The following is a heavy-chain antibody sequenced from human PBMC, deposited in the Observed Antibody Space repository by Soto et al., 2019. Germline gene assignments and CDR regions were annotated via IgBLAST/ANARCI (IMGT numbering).Heavy chain of an antibody. CDR3: ARSGYSSGWYTAFDY. CDR1: GDSISGYY. Sequence: SETLSLTCTVSGDSISGYYWNWIRQPAGKGLEWIGRIYSSGSTISNPSLRSRVAVSIDTSENQFSLKLNSVTAADTAVYYCARSGYSSGWYTAFDYWGQGTLVTVSS. CDR2: IYSSGST. J-gene: IGHJ4*02. V-gene: IGHV4-4*07. D-gene: IGHD6-19*01.